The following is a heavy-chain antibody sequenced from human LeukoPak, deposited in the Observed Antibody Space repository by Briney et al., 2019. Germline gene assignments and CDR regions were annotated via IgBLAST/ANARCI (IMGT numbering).Heavy chain of an antibody. CDR2: TYYRPKWYN. CDR3: ARDREQLVTYSYYMDV. Sequence: SQTLSLTCAISGGSVSSNSAAWNWIRQSPSRGLEWLGRTYYRPKWYNDYAISVKSRITINPDTSKNQFSLQLKSVTPEDTSIYYCARDREQLVTYSYYMDVWGKGTTVTISS. J-gene: IGHJ6*03. CDR1: GGSVSSNSAA. V-gene: IGHV6-1*01. D-gene: IGHD6-13*01.